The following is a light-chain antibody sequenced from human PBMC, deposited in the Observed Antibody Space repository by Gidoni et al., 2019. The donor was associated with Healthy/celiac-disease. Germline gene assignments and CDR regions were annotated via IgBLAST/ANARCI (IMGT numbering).Light chain of an antibody. CDR1: QSVSSN. J-gene: IGKJ4*01. Sequence: EIVLPQSPATLSVSPGERATLSCRASQSVSSNLAWYQQKPGQAPRLLIYGASTRATGIPARCSGSGSGTEFTLTISSLQSEDFAVYYCQQYNNWPLSTFGGGTKVEIK. CDR2: GAS. CDR3: QQYNNWPLST. V-gene: IGKV3-15*01.